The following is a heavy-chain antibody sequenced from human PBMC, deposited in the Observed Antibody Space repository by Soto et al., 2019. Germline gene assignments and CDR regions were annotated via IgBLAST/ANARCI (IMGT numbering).Heavy chain of an antibody. V-gene: IGHV3-30*04. CDR3: VRDRLADVVAGTRFGFDS. CDR1: GFTFSSYA. D-gene: IGHD2-15*01. Sequence: QVQLVESGGGVVQPGRSLRLSCVVSGFTFSSYAMHWVRQAPGKGLEWVALISYDGSNKYYADSVKGRFTISRDNSKNTLHLHTNSLRAEDTAMHYCVRDRLADVVAGTRFGFDSWGQGTLVTVSS. J-gene: IGHJ4*02. CDR2: ISYDGSNK.